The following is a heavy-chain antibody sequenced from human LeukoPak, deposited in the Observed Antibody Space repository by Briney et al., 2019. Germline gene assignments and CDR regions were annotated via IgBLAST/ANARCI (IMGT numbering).Heavy chain of an antibody. J-gene: IGHJ4*02. V-gene: IGHV4-59*01. Sequence: PSETQSLTCTVSGGSISSYYWSWIRQPPGKGLEWIGYIYYSGTTNYNPSLKSRVTISVDTSKNQFSLRLSSVTAADTAVYFCARDCSSTSCKAPFDYWGQGTLVTVSS. D-gene: IGHD2-2*01. CDR1: GGSISSYY. CDR3: ARDCSSTSCKAPFDY. CDR2: IYYSGTT.